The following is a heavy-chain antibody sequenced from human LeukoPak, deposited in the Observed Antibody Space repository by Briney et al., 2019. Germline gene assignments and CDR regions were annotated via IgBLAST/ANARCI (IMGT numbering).Heavy chain of an antibody. D-gene: IGHD3-22*01. Sequence: ASVTVSFTVSGYTLTELSMHWVRQAPGKGLEWMGGFDPEDGETIYAQKFQGRVTMTEDTSTDTAYMELSSLRSEDTAVYYCATDPDYYDSSGYYSDYWGQGTLVTVSS. V-gene: IGHV1-24*01. J-gene: IGHJ4*02. CDR2: FDPEDGET. CDR1: GYTLTELS. CDR3: ATDPDYYDSSGYYSDY.